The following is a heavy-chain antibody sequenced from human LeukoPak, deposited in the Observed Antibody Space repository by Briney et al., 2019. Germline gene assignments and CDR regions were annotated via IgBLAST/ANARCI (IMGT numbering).Heavy chain of an antibody. Sequence: SETLSLTCAVSGGSISSGGYSWSWIRQPPGKGLEWIGYIYHSGSTYYNPSLKSRVTISADRSKNQFSLKLSSVTAADTAVYYCAREADASYFDYWGQGTLVTVSS. V-gene: IGHV4-30-2*01. CDR3: AREADASYFDY. CDR2: IYHSGST. CDR1: GGSISSGGYS. J-gene: IGHJ4*02.